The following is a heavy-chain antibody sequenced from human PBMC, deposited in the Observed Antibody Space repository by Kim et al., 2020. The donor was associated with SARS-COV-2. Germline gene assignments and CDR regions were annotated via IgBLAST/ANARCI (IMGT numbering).Heavy chain of an antibody. CDR2: IYFTGSA. V-gene: IGHV4-30-4*01. CDR1: GGSISTGDYY. D-gene: IGHD2-15*01. CDR3: AREHGPRIVGSRGIPC. Sequence: SETLSLTCTVSGGSISTGDYYWSWIRQPPGEGLEWIGNIYFTGSAYYSPSLKSRVTISLDMSKNQFSLKLSSVTAADTAVYYCAREHGPRIVGSRGIPCWGQGTLDTVSS. J-gene: IGHJ4*02.